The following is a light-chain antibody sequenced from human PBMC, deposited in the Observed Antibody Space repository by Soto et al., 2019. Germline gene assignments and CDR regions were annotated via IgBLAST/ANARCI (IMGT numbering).Light chain of an antibody. CDR1: QTVSNSY. Sequence: EIVLTQSPGTLSLSPGERATLSCRASQTVSNSYIAWYQQKPGQAPRLLIYGASSRATGIPDRFSGSGSVTDFTLTISRLEPEDLAVYHCQQYCSSPWTFGQGTKVEIK. J-gene: IGKJ1*01. CDR2: GAS. CDR3: QQYCSSPWT. V-gene: IGKV3-20*01.